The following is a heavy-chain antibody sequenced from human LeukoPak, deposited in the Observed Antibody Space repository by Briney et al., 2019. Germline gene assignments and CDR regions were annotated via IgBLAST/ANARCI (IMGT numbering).Heavy chain of an antibody. J-gene: IGHJ4*02. Sequence: SETLSLTCTVSGGSISSYYWNWIRQPPGKGLEWIGYIYYSGSTNYNPSLKSRVTISVDTSKNQFSLKLSSVTAADTAVYYCARWTSGGHPFDYWGQGTLVTVSS. CDR3: ARWTSGGHPFDY. CDR2: IYYSGST. CDR1: GGSISSYY. D-gene: IGHD1-26*01. V-gene: IGHV4-59*08.